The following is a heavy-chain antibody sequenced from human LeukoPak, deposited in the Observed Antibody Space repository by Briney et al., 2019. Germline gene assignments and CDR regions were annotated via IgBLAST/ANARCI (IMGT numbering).Heavy chain of an antibody. Sequence: GGSLRLSCAASGFTFSSFGMHWVRQAPGKGLEWVAVISWDGSNKNSADSVKGRFTISRDNSKNTLYLQMNSLRVEDTAVYYCAKGYSSSWFFLFDYWGQGTPVTVSS. V-gene: IGHV3-30*18. CDR3: AKGYSSSWFFLFDY. CDR1: GFTFSSFG. CDR2: ISWDGSNK. J-gene: IGHJ4*02. D-gene: IGHD6-13*01.